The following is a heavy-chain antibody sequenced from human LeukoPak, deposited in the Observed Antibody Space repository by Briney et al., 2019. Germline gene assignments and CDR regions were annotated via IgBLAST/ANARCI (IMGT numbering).Heavy chain of an antibody. Sequence: PGGSLRLSCTASGFTFGDYAMSWVRQAPGKGLEWVGFIRSKAYGGTTEYAASVKGRFTISRDDSKSIAYLQMNSLKTEDTAVYYCTRESYGGNSDNWGQGTLVTVSS. CDR1: GFTFGDYA. D-gene: IGHD4-23*01. V-gene: IGHV3-49*04. CDR3: TRESYGGNSDN. J-gene: IGHJ4*02. CDR2: IRSKAYGGTT.